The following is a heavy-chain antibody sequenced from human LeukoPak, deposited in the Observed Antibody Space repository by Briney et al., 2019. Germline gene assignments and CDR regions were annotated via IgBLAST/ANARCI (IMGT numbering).Heavy chain of an antibody. CDR3: ARSASSYSSSWYAYYYMDV. J-gene: IGHJ6*03. V-gene: IGHV3-20*04. D-gene: IGHD6-13*01. CDR1: GFTFDDYG. CDR2: INWNGGST. Sequence: GGSLSLSCAASGFTFDDYGMSWVRQAPGKGLEWVSGINWNGGSTGYADSVKGRFTISRDNAKNSLYLQMNSLRAEDTALYYCARSASSYSSSWYAYYYMDVWGKGTTVTVSS.